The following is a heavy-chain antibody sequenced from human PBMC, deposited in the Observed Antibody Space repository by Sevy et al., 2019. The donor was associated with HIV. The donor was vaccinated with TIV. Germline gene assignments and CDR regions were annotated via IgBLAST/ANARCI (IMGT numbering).Heavy chain of an antibody. CDR2: IYSSGST. J-gene: IGHJ4*02. CDR1: GFTVSSNY. CDR3: ARWGSGTNYFDY. Sequence: GGSLRLSCAASGFTVSSNYMSWVRQAPGKGLEWVSVIYSSGSTYYADSVKGRFTISRDNSKNTLYLQMNSLRAEDTAVYYCARWGSGTNYFDYWGQGTLVTVSS. D-gene: IGHD2-2*01. V-gene: IGHV3-53*01.